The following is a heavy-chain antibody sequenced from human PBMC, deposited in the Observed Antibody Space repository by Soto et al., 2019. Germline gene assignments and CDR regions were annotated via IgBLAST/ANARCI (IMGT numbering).Heavy chain of an antibody. V-gene: IGHV4-4*07. Sequence: SETLSFTCTVSGGAINSYYWTWIRQPAGKGLEWIGRIYSSGSTKYNPSLQSRVTMSLDTSKNQFSLRLTSVTAADAAVYYCARGQRFSDWFDPWGQGTLVTVSS. CDR3: ARGQRFSDWFDP. J-gene: IGHJ5*02. CDR1: GGAINSYY. CDR2: IYSSGST. D-gene: IGHD3-3*01.